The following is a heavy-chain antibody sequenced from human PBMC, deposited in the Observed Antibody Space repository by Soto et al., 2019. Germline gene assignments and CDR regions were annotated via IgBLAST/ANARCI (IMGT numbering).Heavy chain of an antibody. CDR3: ARDFDYDYVWGSYRSLHGMDV. Sequence: ASVKVSCKASGYTFTSYVISWVRQDPGQGLEWMGWISAYNGNTNYAQKLQGRVTMTTDTSTSTAYMELRSLRSDATAVYYCARDFDYDYVWGSYRSLHGMDVWGQGTTVTVSS. D-gene: IGHD3-16*02. J-gene: IGHJ6*02. V-gene: IGHV1-18*01. CDR1: GYTFTSYV. CDR2: ISAYNGNT.